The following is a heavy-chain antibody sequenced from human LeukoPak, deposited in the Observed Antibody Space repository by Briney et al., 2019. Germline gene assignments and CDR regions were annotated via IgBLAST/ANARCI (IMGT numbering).Heavy chain of an antibody. D-gene: IGHD3-10*01. CDR3: ARGRSSSGSMNEY. V-gene: IGHV3-21*04. CDR2: ISSSSSYT. Sequence: PGGSLRLSCAASGFTFSSYSMNWVRQAPGKGMEWVLSISSSSSYTYYADSVKGRFTISRDNAKNSLYLQTNSLRAEDTAVYYCARGRSSSGSMNEYWGQGTLVTVSS. CDR1: GFTFSSYS. J-gene: IGHJ4*02.